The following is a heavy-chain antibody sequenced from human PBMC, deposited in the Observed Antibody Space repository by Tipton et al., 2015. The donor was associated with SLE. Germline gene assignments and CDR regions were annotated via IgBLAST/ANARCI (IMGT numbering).Heavy chain of an antibody. J-gene: IGHJ4*02. CDR2: INHSGST. V-gene: IGHV4-34*01. CDR1: GGSFSGYY. Sequence: TLSLTCAVYGGSFSGYYWSWIRQPPGKGLEWIGEINHSGSTNYNPSLKSRATISVDTSKNQFSLKLSSVTAADTAVYYCAWGPLPFDYWGQGTLVTVSS. CDR3: AWGPLPFDY. D-gene: IGHD3-16*01.